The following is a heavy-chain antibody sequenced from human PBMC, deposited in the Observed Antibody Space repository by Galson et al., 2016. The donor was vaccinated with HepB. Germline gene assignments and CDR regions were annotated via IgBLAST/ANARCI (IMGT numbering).Heavy chain of an antibody. CDR3: SRELDHSFYFYY. V-gene: IGHV1-46*02. CDR2: IKPSGGNT. J-gene: IGHJ4*02. Sequence: SVKVSCKASGYTFNTYNMHWVRQAPGHGLEWMGIIKPSGGNTIYAQKFQDRVTMTRDTSTSTVYMELISLRSEDTAVYYCSRELDHSFYFYYWGQGTLLTVPS. CDR1: GYTFNTYN. D-gene: IGHD1-14*01.